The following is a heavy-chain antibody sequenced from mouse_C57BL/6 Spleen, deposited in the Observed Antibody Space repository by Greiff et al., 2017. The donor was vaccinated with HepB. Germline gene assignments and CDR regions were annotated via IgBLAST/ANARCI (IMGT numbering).Heavy chain of an antibody. CDR3: ARYAQATFAY. CDR2: INPSTGGT. CDR1: GYSFTGYY. J-gene: IGHJ3*01. Sequence: EVQLQQSGPELVKPGASVKISCKASGYSFTGYYMHWVKQSSEKSLEWIGEINPSTGGTSYNQKFKGKATLTVDKSSSTAYMQLKSLTSEDSAVYYCARYAQATFAYWGQGTLVTVSA. V-gene: IGHV1-43*01. D-gene: IGHD3-2*02.